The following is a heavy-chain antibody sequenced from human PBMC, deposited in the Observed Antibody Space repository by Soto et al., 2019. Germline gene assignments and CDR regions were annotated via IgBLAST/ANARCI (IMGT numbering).Heavy chain of an antibody. D-gene: IGHD2-8*01. CDR3: ARVSMLPAHAFDI. Sequence: GASVKVSCEASGYTFTGYYRHWVRQAPGQGLEWMGWINPNSGGTNYAQKFQGWVTMTRDTSISTAYMELSRLRSDDTAVYYCARVSMLPAHAFDIWGQGTMVTVSS. J-gene: IGHJ3*02. CDR2: INPNSGGT. CDR1: GYTFTGYY. V-gene: IGHV1-2*04.